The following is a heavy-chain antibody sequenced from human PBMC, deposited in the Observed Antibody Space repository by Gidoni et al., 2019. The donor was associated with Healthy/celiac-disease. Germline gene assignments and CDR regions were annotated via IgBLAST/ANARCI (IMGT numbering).Heavy chain of an antibody. CDR2: ISSISSYI. V-gene: IGHV3-21*01. CDR1: GFTFSSYS. J-gene: IGHJ4*02. CDR3: ARDEGVRGVSTWDY. Sequence: EVQLVESGGGLVKPGGSLRLSCAASGFTFSSYSMNWVRQAPGKGLEWVSSISSISSYIYYADSVKGRFTISRDNAKNSLYLQMNSLRAEDTAVYYCARDEGVRGVSTWDYWGQGTLVTVSS. D-gene: IGHD3-10*01.